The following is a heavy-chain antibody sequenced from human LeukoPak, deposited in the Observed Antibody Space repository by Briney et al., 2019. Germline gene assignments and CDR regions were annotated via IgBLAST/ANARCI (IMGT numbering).Heavy chain of an antibody. D-gene: IGHD6-13*01. V-gene: IGHV4-39*01. CDR2: IYYSGST. Sequence: SETLSLTCTVSGGSISSSSYYWGWIRQPPGKGLEWIGSIYYSGSTYYNPSLNSRVTISVDTSKNQFSLKLSSVTAADTAVYYCARLPNQEYSSSVNWFDPWGQGTLVTVSS. CDR1: GGSISSSSYY. CDR3: ARLPNQEYSSSVNWFDP. J-gene: IGHJ5*02.